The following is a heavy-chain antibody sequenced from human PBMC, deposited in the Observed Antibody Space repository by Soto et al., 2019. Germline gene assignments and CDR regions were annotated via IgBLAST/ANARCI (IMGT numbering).Heavy chain of an antibody. CDR1: GGTFSSYA. V-gene: IGHV1-69*13. Sequence: GASVKVSCKASGGTFSSYASSWVRQATGQGLEWMGGIIPIFGTANYAQKFQGRVTITADESTSTAYMELSSLRPEDTAVYYCAIIGLDSSGSNPHFDPWGQGTLVTVSS. J-gene: IGHJ5*02. CDR2: IIPIFGTA. D-gene: IGHD3-22*01. CDR3: AIIGLDSSGSNPHFDP.